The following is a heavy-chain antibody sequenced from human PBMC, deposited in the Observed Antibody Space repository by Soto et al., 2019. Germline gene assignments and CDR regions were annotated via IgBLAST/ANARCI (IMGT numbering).Heavy chain of an antibody. CDR1: GFTFSSYG. CDR3: ARDRLSVIDY. J-gene: IGHJ4*02. Sequence: GGSLRLSCVGSGFTFSSYGMNWVRQAPGEGPEWISYISATSGSIHYADSVKGRFTISRDNAKTSLYLQMNSLRDEDTAVYYCARDRLSVIDYWGQGTQVTVS. CDR2: ISATSGSI. D-gene: IGHD2-15*01. V-gene: IGHV3-48*02.